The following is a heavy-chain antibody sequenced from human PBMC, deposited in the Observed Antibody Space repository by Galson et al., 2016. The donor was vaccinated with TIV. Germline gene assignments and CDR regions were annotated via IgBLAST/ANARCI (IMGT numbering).Heavy chain of an antibody. D-gene: IGHD4-23*01. J-gene: IGHJ4*02. V-gene: IGHV3-21*06. Sequence: SLRLSCAASGFTFSSYSMNWVRQAPGKGLEWVSLISRSGTYIYYADSVKGRFTIPRDNAKNSIYLQMKNLRVEDTAVYYCAREAVGAVKYFDNWGQGTLVTVSS. CDR1: GFTFSSYS. CDR3: AREAVGAVKYFDN. CDR2: ISRSGTYI.